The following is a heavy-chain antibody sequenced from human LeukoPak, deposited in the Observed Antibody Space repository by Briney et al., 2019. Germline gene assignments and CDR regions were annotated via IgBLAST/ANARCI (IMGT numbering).Heavy chain of an antibody. V-gene: IGHV1-2*02. CDR2: INPNSGGT. CDR1: GYTFTGYY. CDR3: ARDSDYGYVDY. D-gene: IGHD4-17*01. Sequence: ASVKVSCKASGYTFTGYYMHWVRQAPGQGLEWMGWINPNSGGTNYAQKFHGRVTMTRDTSISTAYMELSRLRADDTAVYYCARDSDYGYVDYWGQGTLVTVSS. J-gene: IGHJ4*02.